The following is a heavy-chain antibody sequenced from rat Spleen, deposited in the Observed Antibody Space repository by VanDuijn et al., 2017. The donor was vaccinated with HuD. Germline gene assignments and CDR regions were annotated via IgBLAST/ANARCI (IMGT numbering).Heavy chain of an antibody. CDR1: GFTFSDYN. V-gene: IGHV5S23*01. Sequence: EVQLVESGGGLVQPGRSLKLSCAASGFTFSDYNMAWVRQSPGKGLEWVASITNASGGTHYPDSVKGRFTISRDTAQNTLYLQMDSLRSEDTATYYCARHYGGYSEYVMDAWGQGASVTVSS. J-gene: IGHJ4*01. CDR2: ITNASGGT. D-gene: IGHD1-11*01. CDR3: ARHYGGYSEYVMDA.